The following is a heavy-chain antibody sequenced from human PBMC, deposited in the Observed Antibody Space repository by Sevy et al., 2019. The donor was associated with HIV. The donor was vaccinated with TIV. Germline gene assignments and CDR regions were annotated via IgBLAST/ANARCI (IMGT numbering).Heavy chain of an antibody. J-gene: IGHJ3*02. CDR1: GFTFGNYW. CDR3: GREMISMVPGVPDAFDI. CDR2: INNDGSNT. D-gene: IGHD3-10*01. Sequence: GGSLRLSCAASGFTFGNYWMHWVRQAPGKGLVWISRINNDGSNTNYADSVKGRFTTSRDNAKKTLYLKMNSLRAEDTAVYYCGREMISMVPGVPDAFDIWGQGTMVTVSS. V-gene: IGHV3-74*01.